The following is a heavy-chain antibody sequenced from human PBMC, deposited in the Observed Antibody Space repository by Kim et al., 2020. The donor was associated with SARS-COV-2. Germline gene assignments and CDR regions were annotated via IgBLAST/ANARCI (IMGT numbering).Heavy chain of an antibody. Sequence: DSVKGRLTISRDNAKNSLYLQMNSLRAEDTAVYYCARDGDGSLNSYFDYWGQGTLVTVSS. CDR3: ARDGDGSLNSYFDY. D-gene: IGHD3-10*01. J-gene: IGHJ4*02. V-gene: IGHV3-21*01.